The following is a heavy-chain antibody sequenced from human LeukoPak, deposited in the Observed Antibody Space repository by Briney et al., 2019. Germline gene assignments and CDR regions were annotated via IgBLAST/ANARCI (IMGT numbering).Heavy chain of an antibody. D-gene: IGHD4-17*01. CDR3: AKDLSLDHGDNGWFDP. Sequence: PGRSLRLSCAASGFTFSSYAMSWVRQAPGKGLEWVSSIGGSGATTFYADSVKGRFTISRDNSNNTLNLQMNSLRADDTAVYYCAKDLSLDHGDNGWFDPWGQGTLVTVSS. CDR1: GFTFSSYA. CDR2: IGGSGATT. V-gene: IGHV3-23*01. J-gene: IGHJ5*02.